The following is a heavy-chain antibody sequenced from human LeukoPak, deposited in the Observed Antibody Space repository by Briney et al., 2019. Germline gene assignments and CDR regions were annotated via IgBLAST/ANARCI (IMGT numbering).Heavy chain of an antibody. V-gene: IGHV5-51*01. D-gene: IGHD3-9*01. CDR2: IHPTDSDT. Sequence: GESLKISCQGFGYSFTSYWIGWVRQMPGKGLEWMGMIHPTDSDTQYSPSCQGHVTISADKSINTVYLQWSSLKASDTAMYYCAKRLFDIWEPYAWFDPWGQGTLVTVSS. J-gene: IGHJ5*02. CDR1: GYSFTSYW. CDR3: AKRLFDIWEPYAWFDP.